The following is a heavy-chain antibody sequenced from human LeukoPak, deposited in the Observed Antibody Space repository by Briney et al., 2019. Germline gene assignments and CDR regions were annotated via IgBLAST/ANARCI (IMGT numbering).Heavy chain of an antibody. J-gene: IGHJ5*02. D-gene: IGHD2-2*01. Sequence: SGTLSLTCAVSGGSISTINWWSWVRQPPGKGLEWIAYIHQSGITVSNPSLKSRLTLSLDASKNQFSLRLTSVTVADTAVYYCARDLEYCSTTSCFTWGQGTLVTVSS. CDR1: GGSISTINW. CDR2: IHQSGIT. CDR3: ARDLEYCSTTSCFT. V-gene: IGHV4-4*02.